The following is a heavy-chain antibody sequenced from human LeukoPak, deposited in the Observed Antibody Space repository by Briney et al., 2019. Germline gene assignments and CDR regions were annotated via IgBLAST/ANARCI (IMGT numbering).Heavy chain of an antibody. CDR3: ARQGPNFDWLFHSADYFDF. V-gene: IGHV5-51*01. D-gene: IGHD3-9*01. J-gene: IGHJ4*02. Sequence: GGALEISWQGSGCRFTSYWIGGARELPGKGLEGMGIIYPGDSDTRYSPPFQGQVTISADKSISTAYLQWSSLKSSDTAIYYCARQGPNFDWLFHSADYFDFWRQGTLVTVSS. CDR2: IYPGDSDT. CDR1: GCRFTSYW.